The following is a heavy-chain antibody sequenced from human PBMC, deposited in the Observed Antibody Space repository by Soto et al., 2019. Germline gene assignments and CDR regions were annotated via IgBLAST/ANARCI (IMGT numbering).Heavy chain of an antibody. J-gene: IGHJ4*02. CDR2: ISYDGSDT. CDR3: ARDKGDYSKIN. V-gene: IGHV3-30*04. CDR1: GFTFSSDA. D-gene: IGHD4-4*01. Sequence: QVQLVESGGGVVQPGRSLRLSCAASGFTFSSDAMNWVRQAPGKGLEWVAYISYDGSDTYNADSVKGRFSISRDNSKNTLYLQMNRLRAEDAAVYYCARDKGDYSKINWGQGTLITVSS.